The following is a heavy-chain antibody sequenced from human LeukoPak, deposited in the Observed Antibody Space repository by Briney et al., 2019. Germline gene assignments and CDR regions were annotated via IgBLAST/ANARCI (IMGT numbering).Heavy chain of an antibody. CDR1: GYTFTAHY. D-gene: IGHD1-14*01. CDR2: IVTNSGGT. V-gene: IGHV1-2*02. CDR3: ARGGPYHGFDY. J-gene: IGHJ4*02. Sequence: ASVKVSCKASGYTFTAHYMHWVRQAPGQGLEWMGWIVTNSGGTNYAQKFQGRVTMTRVTSLSAAYMELYSLTSDDTAVYSCARGGPYHGFDYWGQGTLVTVSS.